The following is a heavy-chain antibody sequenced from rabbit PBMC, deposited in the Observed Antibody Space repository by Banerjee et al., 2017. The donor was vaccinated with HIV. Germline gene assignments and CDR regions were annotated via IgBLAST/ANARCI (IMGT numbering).Heavy chain of an antibody. CDR3: ARDPGNTYYYAMDL. CDR1: GFDFSSKA. J-gene: IGHJ6*01. CDR2: IYISSGST. Sequence: QQQLEESGGGLVKPEGSLTLTCKASGFDFSSKAMCWFRQTPGKGPEWIACIYISSGSTYYASWAKGRFTISKTSSTTVTLQMTSLTAADTATYFCARDPGNTYYYAMDLWGPGTLVTVS. D-gene: IGHD7-1*01. V-gene: IGHV1S45*01.